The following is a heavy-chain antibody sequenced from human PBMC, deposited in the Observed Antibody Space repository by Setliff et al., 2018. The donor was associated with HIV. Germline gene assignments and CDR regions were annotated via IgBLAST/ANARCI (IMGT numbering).Heavy chain of an antibody. J-gene: IGHJ3*02. Sequence: SETLSLTCTVSGGPMRDYHWSWIRQAPGKGLEWIGWIYYSGSTYYNPSLENRVTISIDMSTNHFYLRLPSVTAADTAVFYCVRVSSSGYYGEGAFDIWGQGTVVTVSS. CDR3: VRVSSSGYYGEGAFDI. V-gene: IGHV4-59*08. CDR1: GGPMRDYH. CDR2: IYYSGST. D-gene: IGHD3-22*01.